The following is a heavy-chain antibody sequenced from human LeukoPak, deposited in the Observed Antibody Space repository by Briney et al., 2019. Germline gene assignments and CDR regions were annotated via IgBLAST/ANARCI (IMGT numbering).Heavy chain of an antibody. Sequence: PGGSLRLSCAASGFTFSSYSMNWVRQAPGKGLEWVSSISSSSSYIYYADSVKGRFTISRDNAKNSLYRQMNSLRAEDTAVYYCARMAVAYYFAYWGQGTLVTVSS. J-gene: IGHJ4*02. CDR2: ISSSSSYI. CDR3: ARMAVAYYFAY. CDR1: GFTFSSYS. V-gene: IGHV3-21*01. D-gene: IGHD5-24*01.